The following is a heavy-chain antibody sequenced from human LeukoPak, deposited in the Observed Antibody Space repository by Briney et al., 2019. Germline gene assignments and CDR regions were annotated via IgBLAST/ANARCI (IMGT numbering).Heavy chain of an antibody. CDR3: VRFIVKGSPGHVGFDI. Sequence: GASVKVSCKASGYSFSSYDINWVRQAPGQGLEWMGWMNPNSGNTGYAQKFQGRVSMTMSASTNTAYMEVTSLTSEDTAVYYCVRFIVKGSPGHVGFDIWGQGTMVSVSS. CDR1: GYSFSSYD. CDR2: MNPNSGNT. V-gene: IGHV1-8*01. J-gene: IGHJ3*02. D-gene: IGHD2-21*01.